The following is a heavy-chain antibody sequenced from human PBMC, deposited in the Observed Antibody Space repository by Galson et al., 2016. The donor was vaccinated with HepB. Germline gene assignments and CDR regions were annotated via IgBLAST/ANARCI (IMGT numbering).Heavy chain of an antibody. CDR3: ARGRYSSSWYGDFDY. V-gene: IGHV3-33*01. D-gene: IGHD6-13*01. CDR2: IWYDRSNK. J-gene: IGHJ4*02. CDR1: GFTFSSYG. Sequence: LRLSCAASGFTFSSYGMHWVRQAPGKGLEWVALIWYDRSNKYYADSVKDRFTISRDNSKNSLYLQMNSLRAEDTAVYYCARGRYSSSWYGDFDYWGQGTLVTVSS.